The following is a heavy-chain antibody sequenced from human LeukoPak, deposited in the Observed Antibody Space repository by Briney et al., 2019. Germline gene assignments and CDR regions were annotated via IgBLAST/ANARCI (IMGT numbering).Heavy chain of an antibody. V-gene: IGHV1-69*13. D-gene: IGHD3-10*01. Sequence: RASVKVSCKASGGTFSSYAISWVRQAPGQGLEWMGGIIPNFGTANYAQKFQGRVTITADESTSTAYMELSSLRSEDTAVYYCARTYYYGSGSYWILDYWGQGTLVTVSS. CDR1: GGTFSSYA. CDR3: ARTYYYGSGSYWILDY. J-gene: IGHJ4*02. CDR2: IIPNFGTA.